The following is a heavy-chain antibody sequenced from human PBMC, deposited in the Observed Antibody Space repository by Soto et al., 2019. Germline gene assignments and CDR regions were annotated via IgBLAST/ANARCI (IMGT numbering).Heavy chain of an antibody. V-gene: IGHV2-5*02. CDR3: AHSRPPRLLDY. J-gene: IGHJ4*02. D-gene: IGHD6-6*01. CDR1: GFSLSTSGVG. CDR2: IYWDDDK. Sequence: QITLKESGPTLVKPTQTLTLTCTFSGFSLSTSGVGVGWIRQPPGKALEWLALIYWDDDKRYSSSLNSRLTITTDTSKNPVVLTMPNMDPVDTATYYCAHSRPPRLLDYWGQGTLVPVSS.